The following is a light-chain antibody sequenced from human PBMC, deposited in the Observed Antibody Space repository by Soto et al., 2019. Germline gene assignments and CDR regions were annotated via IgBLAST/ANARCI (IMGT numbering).Light chain of an antibody. V-gene: IGKV3-20*01. Sequence: EIVLTQSPGTLSVSPGERAALSCKASQSVTSNYLAWYQQRPGQAPRLLIYAANRRATGSPDRLTGSGSGTDFNLTISSLEPEDSALYYCQQYAGAPWTFGQWTRVEIK. CDR2: AAN. CDR1: QSVTSNY. J-gene: IGKJ1*01. CDR3: QQYAGAPWT.